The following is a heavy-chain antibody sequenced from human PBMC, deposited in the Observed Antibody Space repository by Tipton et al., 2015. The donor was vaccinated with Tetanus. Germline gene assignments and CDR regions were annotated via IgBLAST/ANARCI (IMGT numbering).Heavy chain of an antibody. Sequence: QSGAEVKKPGASVKVSCRASGYTFTTYGINWVRQAPGQGLEWLGWNGGYNGDTNYAQKFQGRVTMTTDTSANTAYMELRSLRSDDTAVYFCARLVKQWLVPEDYWGQETLVIVSS. CDR3: ARLVKQWLVPEDY. D-gene: IGHD6-19*01. V-gene: IGHV1-18*01. CDR2: NGGYNGDT. J-gene: IGHJ4*02. CDR1: GYTFTTYG.